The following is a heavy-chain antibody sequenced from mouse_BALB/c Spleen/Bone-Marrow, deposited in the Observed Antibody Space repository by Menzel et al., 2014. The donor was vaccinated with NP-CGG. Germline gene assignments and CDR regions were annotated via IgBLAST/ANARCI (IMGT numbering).Heavy chain of an antibody. D-gene: IGHD1-2*01. V-gene: IGHV3-6*02. Sequence: VQLQQSGPGLVKPSQSLSLTCSVTGYSITSGYYWNWIRLFPGNKLEWMGYISYDGTNNYNPSLKNRISITRDTYMNQFFLKLNSATTEDTATYYCARDGHYYGYGYFDAWGAGTTVTVSS. CDR1: GYSITSGYY. J-gene: IGHJ1*01. CDR3: ARDGHYYGYGYFDA. CDR2: ISYDGTN.